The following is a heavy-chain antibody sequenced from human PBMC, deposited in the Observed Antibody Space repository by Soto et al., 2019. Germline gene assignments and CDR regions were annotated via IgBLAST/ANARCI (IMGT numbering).Heavy chain of an antibody. CDR3: ARVRVYCSGGSCHFDC. J-gene: IGHJ4*02. Sequence: GGSLRLSCAASGFTFSSYWMSWVRQAPGKGLEWVANIKQDGSEKYYVDSVKGRFTISRDNAKNSLYLQMNSLRAEDTAVYYCARVRVYCSGGSCHFDCWGQGTLVTVSS. CDR2: IKQDGSEK. CDR1: GFTFSSYW. D-gene: IGHD2-15*01. V-gene: IGHV3-7*01.